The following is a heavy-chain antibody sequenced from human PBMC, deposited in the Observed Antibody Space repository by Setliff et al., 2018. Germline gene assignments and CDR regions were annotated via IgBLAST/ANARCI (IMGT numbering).Heavy chain of an antibody. CDR1: GGSFSTYY. CDR3: ARGGTFRYFDY. J-gene: IGHJ4*02. Sequence: ETLSLTCTVSGGSFSTYYWSWIRQAPGKGLEWIGHVYYSGAANYNPSLKSRVTVSVDTSKNQFSLRLISVTAADTAVYYCARGGTFRYFDYWGQGTPVTSPQ. D-gene: IGHD5-12*01. CDR2: VYYSGAA. V-gene: IGHV4-59*01.